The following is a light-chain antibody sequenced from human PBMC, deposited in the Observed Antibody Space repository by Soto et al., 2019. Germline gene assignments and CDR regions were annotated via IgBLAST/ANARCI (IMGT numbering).Light chain of an antibody. J-gene: IGLJ3*02. CDR3: QVWDSSSEPWV. CDR1: NIGSKS. Sequence: SYELTQPPSVSVAPGKTARITCGGNNIGSKSVHWCQQKPGQAPVLVIYYDSDRPSGIPERFSGSNSGNTATLTISRVEAGDEADYYCQVWDSSSEPWVFGGGTKRTVL. V-gene: IGLV3-21*04. CDR2: YDS.